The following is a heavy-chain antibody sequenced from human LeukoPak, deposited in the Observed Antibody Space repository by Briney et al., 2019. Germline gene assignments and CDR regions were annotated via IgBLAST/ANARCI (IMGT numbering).Heavy chain of an antibody. CDR2: IKQDGSEK. Sequence: GESLRLSCAASGFTFSSYWMSWVRQAPGKGLEWVANIKQDGSEKYYVDSVKGRFTISRDNAKNTLYLHMNSLRAEDTAVYYCARFYGGSALDNWGQGTMVTVSS. J-gene: IGHJ3*02. D-gene: IGHD3-16*01. V-gene: IGHV3-7*01. CDR3: ARFYGGSALDN. CDR1: GFTFSSYW.